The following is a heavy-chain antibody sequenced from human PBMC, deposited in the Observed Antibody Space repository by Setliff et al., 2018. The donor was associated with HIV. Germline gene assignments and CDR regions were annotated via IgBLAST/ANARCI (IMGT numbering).Heavy chain of an antibody. CDR1: EYSFTNYW. CDR3: ARLSKYYDFWTPDS. CDR2: IWPIDSDT. D-gene: IGHD3-3*01. V-gene: IGHV5-51*01. J-gene: IGHJ4*02. Sequence: PGESLKISCQGSEYSFTNYWVGWVRQMPDKGLEWMGLIWPIDSDTMYSPSFQGQVTLSADKSISTVYLQWSSLKAPDTAMYYCARLSKYYDFWTPDSWGQGTLVTVSS.